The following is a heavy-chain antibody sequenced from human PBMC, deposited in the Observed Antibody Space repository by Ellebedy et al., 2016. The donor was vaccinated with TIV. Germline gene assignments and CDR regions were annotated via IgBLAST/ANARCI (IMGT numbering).Heavy chain of an antibody. J-gene: IGHJ6*02. Sequence: MPSETLSLTCTVSGGSISSYYWSWIRQPAGKGLEWIGRIYTSGGTNYNPSLKSRVTMSIDTSKNQFSLKLSSVTAADTAVYYCAREGSRGMDVWGQGTTVTVSS. CDR2: IYTSGGT. CDR3: AREGSRGMDV. V-gene: IGHV4-4*07. D-gene: IGHD3-10*01. CDR1: GGSISSYY.